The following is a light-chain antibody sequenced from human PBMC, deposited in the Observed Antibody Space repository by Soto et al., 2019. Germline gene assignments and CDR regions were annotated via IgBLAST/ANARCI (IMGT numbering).Light chain of an antibody. CDR1: QNLLYNSNNKNY. Sequence: DIVMTQSPDSLAVSLGERATINCKSSQNLLYNSNNKNYFAWYQQKPGQPPKLLIYWASTRESGVPDRFSGSGSGTDFTLTSSSLQAEDVAVYFCQQYYGLPLTFGGGTKVEIK. CDR2: WAS. CDR3: QQYYGLPLT. J-gene: IGKJ4*01. V-gene: IGKV4-1*01.